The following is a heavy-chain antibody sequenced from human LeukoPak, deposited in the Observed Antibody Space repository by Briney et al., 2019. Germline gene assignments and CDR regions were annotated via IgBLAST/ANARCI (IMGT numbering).Heavy chain of an antibody. D-gene: IGHD2-2*01. CDR3: AKIEAGYCSSTSCYTGDY. CDR1: GFTFSSYW. Sequence: GGSLRLSCAASGFTFSSYWMHWVRQAPGKGLVWVSRINTDGSSTSYADSVKGRFTISRDNSKNTLYLQMNSLRAEDTAVYYCAKIEAGYCSSTSCYTGDYWGQGTLVTVSS. V-gene: IGHV3-74*01. CDR2: INTDGSST. J-gene: IGHJ4*02.